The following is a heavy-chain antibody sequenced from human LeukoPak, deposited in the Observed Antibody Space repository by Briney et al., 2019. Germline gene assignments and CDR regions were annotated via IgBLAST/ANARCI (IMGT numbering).Heavy chain of an antibody. Sequence: SETLSLTCAVYGGSFSGYYWSWIRQPPGKGLEWIGEINHSGSTNYNPSLKSRVTISVDTSKNQFSLKLSSVTAADTAVYYCARARRRFDPWGQEPWSPSPQ. CDR2: INHSGST. V-gene: IGHV4-34*01. CDR3: ARARRRFDP. CDR1: GGSFSGYY. J-gene: IGHJ5*02.